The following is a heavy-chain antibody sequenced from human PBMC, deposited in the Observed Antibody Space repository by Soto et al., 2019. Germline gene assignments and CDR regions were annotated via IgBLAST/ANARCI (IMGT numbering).Heavy chain of an antibody. V-gene: IGHV3-23*01. CDR2: ISGSDGTT. Sequence: GGSLRLSCAASGFIFIDYAMYWVRQAPGKGLEWVSVISGSDGTTFYADSVRGRVTSSRDNSRNMVYLQMISLRAEDTAVYYCAKVIGGSESYWGGSHYYYALDVWGQGTTVTVSS. D-gene: IGHD3-10*01. CDR1: GFIFIDYA. CDR3: AKVIGGSESYWGGSHYYYALDV. J-gene: IGHJ6*02.